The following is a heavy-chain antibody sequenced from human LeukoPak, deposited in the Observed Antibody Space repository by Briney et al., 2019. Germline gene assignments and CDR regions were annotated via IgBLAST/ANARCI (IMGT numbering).Heavy chain of an antibody. V-gene: IGHV1-46*01. CDR1: GYTFTSYY. Sequence: ASVKVSCKASGYTFTSYYMHWVRQAPGQGLEWMGIINPSGGSTSYAQKFQGRVTMTRDTSTSTVYMELSSPRSEDTAVYYCARDLADYDFWSGYSGGGKPLDYWGQGTLVTVSS. CDR3: ARDLADYDFWSGYSGGGKPLDY. CDR2: INPSGGST. D-gene: IGHD3-3*01. J-gene: IGHJ4*02.